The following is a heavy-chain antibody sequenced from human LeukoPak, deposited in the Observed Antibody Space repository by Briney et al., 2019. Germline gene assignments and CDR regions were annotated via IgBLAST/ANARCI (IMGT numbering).Heavy chain of an antibody. CDR2: INPNSGGT. J-gene: IGHJ4*02. Sequence: ASVKVSCKASDYTFISYDISWVRQAPGQGLEWMGWINPNSGGTNYAQKFQGRVTMTRDTSISTAYMELSRLRSDDTAVYYCARDKGGYDSSGYIGSLLYYFDYWGQGTLVTVSS. CDR3: ARDKGGYDSSGYIGSLLYYFDY. CDR1: DYTFISYD. D-gene: IGHD3-22*01. V-gene: IGHV1-2*02.